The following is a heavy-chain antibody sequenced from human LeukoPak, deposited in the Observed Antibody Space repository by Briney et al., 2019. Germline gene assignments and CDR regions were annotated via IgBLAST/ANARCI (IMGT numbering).Heavy chain of an antibody. CDR3: ARDGFVGAADY. CDR1: EFIFSGYL. CDR2: IKQDGSEK. V-gene: IGHV3-7*01. Sequence: GGSLRLSCSASEFIFSGYLMNWVRQVPGQGLEWVANIKQDGSEKQYVDSVRGRFTISRDNAKNSLYLQMNSLRVEDTAVYYCARDGFVGAADYWGQGTLVTVSS. J-gene: IGHJ4*02. D-gene: IGHD6-13*01.